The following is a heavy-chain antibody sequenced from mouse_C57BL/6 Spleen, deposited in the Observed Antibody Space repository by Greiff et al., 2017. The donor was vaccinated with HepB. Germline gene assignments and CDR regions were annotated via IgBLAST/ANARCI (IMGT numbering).Heavy chain of an antibody. V-gene: IGHV1-15*01. Sequence: QVQLQQSGAELVRPGASVTLSCKASGYTFTDYEMHWVKQTPVHGLEWIGAIDPETGGTAYTQKFKGKAILTADKSSSTAYMELRSLTSEDSAVYYCTRRANYYYYAMDYWGQGTSVTVAS. CDR1: GYTFTDYE. CDR3: TRRANYYYYAMDY. J-gene: IGHJ4*01. CDR2: IDPETGGT. D-gene: IGHD1-3*01.